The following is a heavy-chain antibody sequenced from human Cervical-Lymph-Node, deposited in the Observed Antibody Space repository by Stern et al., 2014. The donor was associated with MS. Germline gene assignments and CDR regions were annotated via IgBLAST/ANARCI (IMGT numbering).Heavy chain of an antibody. D-gene: IGHD2-2*01. CDR2: IIPIIGSA. CDR3: ARDRRDAHTYAFDN. V-gene: IGHV1-69*12. Sequence: QDQLVQSGAEVKGPGSSVKVSCKASGGMFSILAINWVRQASGQGLEWMGGIIPIIGSANYAPNFQDRVTISADAATRTVYMELSSLRSEDTAVYFCARDRRDAHTYAFDNWGQGTLVTVSS. J-gene: IGHJ3*02. CDR1: GGMFSILA.